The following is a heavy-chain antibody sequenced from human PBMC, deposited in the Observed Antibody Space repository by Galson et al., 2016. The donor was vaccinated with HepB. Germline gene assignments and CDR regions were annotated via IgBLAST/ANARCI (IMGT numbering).Heavy chain of an antibody. CDR3: ARAPMTKDLDY. V-gene: IGHV3-23*01. Sequence: SLRLSCAASGFTFSSYAMSWVRQAPGKGLEWVSTVSGSGVSTYYADSVKGRFTISSENSKKTMDLQMSSLRAEDTAVYYCARAPMTKDLDYWGQGTLVSVSS. CDR1: GFTFSSYA. CDR2: VSGSGVST. J-gene: IGHJ4*02.